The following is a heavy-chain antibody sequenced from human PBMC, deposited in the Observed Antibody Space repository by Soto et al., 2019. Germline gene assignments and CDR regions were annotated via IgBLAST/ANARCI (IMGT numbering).Heavy chain of an antibody. J-gene: IGHJ4*02. CDR2: IYHSGST. CDR3: ARAGPPALPTPSGYFDY. CDR1: GGSISSGGYS. D-gene: IGHD3-10*01. Sequence: SGTLSLTCAVSGGSISSGGYSWGWIRQPPGKGLEWIGYIYHSGSTYYNPSLKSRVTISVDRSKNQFSLKLSSVTAADTAVYYCARAGPPALPTPSGYFDYRGPGTLVT. V-gene: IGHV4-30-2*01.